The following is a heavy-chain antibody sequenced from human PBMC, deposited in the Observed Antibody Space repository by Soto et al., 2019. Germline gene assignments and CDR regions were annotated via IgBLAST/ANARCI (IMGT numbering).Heavy chain of an antibody. D-gene: IGHD6-13*01. Sequence: EVQLLESGGGLVQPEGSLRLSCAASGFTFSSDVMNWVRQAPGKGLEWVSTITSGGNTYYADSVKGRFTISRDNPKNTLFLQMNSLRAEDTAVYYCATKGSTWYYPYWGQGALVTVSS. CDR2: ITSGGNT. J-gene: IGHJ4*02. CDR1: GFTFSSDV. CDR3: ATKGSTWYYPY. V-gene: IGHV3-23*01.